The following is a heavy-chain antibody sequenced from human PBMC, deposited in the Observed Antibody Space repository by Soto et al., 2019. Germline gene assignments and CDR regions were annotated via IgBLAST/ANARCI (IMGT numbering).Heavy chain of an antibody. CDR3: ANGAVYGDGFWLAES. J-gene: IGHJ4*02. D-gene: IGHD4-17*01. CDR2: IYGNGAGI. Sequence: EVQLLEAGGGLAQPGGSLRLSCAGSGFSFTNYAMMWVRQAPGKGLESVSGIYGNGAGISYAHSVKGRFTIYRDNSRNTVFLQMDDLRVDDTAVYWCANGAVYGDGFWLAESWSQGTLVTVS. CDR1: GFSFTNYA. V-gene: IGHV3-23*01.